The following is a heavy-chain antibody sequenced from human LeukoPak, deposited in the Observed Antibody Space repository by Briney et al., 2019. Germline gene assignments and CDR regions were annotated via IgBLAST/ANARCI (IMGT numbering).Heavy chain of an antibody. CDR2: ISSSSSTI. Sequence: PGGSLRLSCAASGFTFSTYSMNWVRQAPQKGLEWVSYISSSSSTIYYADSVKGRFTISRDNAKNSLYLQMNSLRAEDTAVYYCARATGSFDYWGQGTLVTVSS. D-gene: IGHD1-1*01. CDR1: GFTFSTYS. J-gene: IGHJ4*02. CDR3: ARATGSFDY. V-gene: IGHV3-48*04.